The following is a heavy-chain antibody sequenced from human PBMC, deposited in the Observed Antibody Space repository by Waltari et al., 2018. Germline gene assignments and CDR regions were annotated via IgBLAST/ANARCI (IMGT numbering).Heavy chain of an antibody. D-gene: IGHD3-10*01. CDR3: ARDGHSYFYGSWSDY. V-gene: IGHV3-30*07. J-gene: IGHJ4*02. CDR2: IFFDGNNI. CDR1: GIRVSSYA. Sequence: QVQLVESGGGVVQPGKSLTLPCKVPGIRVSSYAMHWVRQARGKGLEWVAIIFFDGNNIYFADSVKGRFTIHRDNSKDTLSLQMNSLTPEDTAIYYCARDGHSYFYGSWSDYWGQGTLVTVSS.